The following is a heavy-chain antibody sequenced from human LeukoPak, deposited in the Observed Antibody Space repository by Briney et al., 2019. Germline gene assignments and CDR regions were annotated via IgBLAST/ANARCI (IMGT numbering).Heavy chain of an antibody. D-gene: IGHD2-21*01. CDR2: ISSTDAGT. CDR1: GFSLSSYA. J-gene: IGHJ4*02. Sequence: PGESLRLSCAASGFSLSSYAMSWVRQAPGKGLEWVSAISSTDAGTYHADSVRGRFTISRDSSKNTLYLQMNSLRAEDAAVYYCAKAPVTSCRGAYCYPFDYWGQGTLVTVSS. V-gene: IGHV3-23*01. CDR3: AKAPVTSCRGAYCYPFDY.